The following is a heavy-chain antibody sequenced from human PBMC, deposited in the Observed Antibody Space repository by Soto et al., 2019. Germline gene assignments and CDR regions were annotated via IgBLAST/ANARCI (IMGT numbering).Heavy chain of an antibody. J-gene: IGHJ4*02. CDR2: IFSNDDRT. Sequence: GGSLRLSCAASGFTFNIYAMTWVRQTPGKGLEWVSTIFSNDDRTFYADSVKGRFTISRDNPKNTVFLQMDSLRDEDTAIYYCAKATFAHDHGEVFDYWGQGTLVTVSS. CDR3: AKATFAHDHGEVFDY. V-gene: IGHV3-23*01. CDR1: GFTFNIYA.